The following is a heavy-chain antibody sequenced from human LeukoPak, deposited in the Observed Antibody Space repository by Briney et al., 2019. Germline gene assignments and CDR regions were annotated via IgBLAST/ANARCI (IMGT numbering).Heavy chain of an antibody. CDR1: GFTFSSYA. CDR3: AKLTTS. J-gene: IGHJ4*02. CDR2: ISYDGSNK. V-gene: IGHV3-30-3*01. Sequence: GGSLRLSCAASGFTFSSYAMHWVRQAPGKGLEWVAVISYDGSNKYYADSVKGRFTISRDNSKNTLYLQMNSLRAEDTAVYYCAKLTTSWGQGTLVTVSS. D-gene: IGHD4-11*01.